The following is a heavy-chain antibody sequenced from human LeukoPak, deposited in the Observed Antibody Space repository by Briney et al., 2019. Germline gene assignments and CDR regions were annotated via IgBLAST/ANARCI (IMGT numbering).Heavy chain of an antibody. Sequence: SETLSLTCTVSGGSISSYSWSWIRQPPGKGLEWIGYIYHSGSTYYNPSLKSRVTISVDRSKNQFSLKLSSVTAADTAVYYCARGANYYYGMDVWGQGTTVTVSS. CDR2: IYHSGST. V-gene: IGHV4-30-2*01. J-gene: IGHJ6*02. CDR3: ARGANYYYGMDV. CDR1: GGSISSYS.